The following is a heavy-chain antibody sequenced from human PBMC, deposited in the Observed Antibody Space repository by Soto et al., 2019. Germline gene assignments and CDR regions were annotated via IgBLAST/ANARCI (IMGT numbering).Heavy chain of an antibody. Sequence: EVQLVESGGGLVKPGGSLRLSCAASGFTFSNAWMSWVRQAPGKGLEWVGRIKSKTDGGTTDYAAPVKGRFTISREDSQHTLYLHMTSLNTDDTAGYYCTTDPMVRGVIRDYWGQGTLVTVSS. J-gene: IGHJ4*02. D-gene: IGHD3-10*01. CDR2: IKSKTDGGTT. V-gene: IGHV3-15*01. CDR3: TTDPMVRGVIRDY. CDR1: GFTFSNAW.